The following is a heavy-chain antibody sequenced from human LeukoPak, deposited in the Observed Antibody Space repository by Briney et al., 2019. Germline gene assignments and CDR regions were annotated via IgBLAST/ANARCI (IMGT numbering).Heavy chain of an antibody. V-gene: IGHV4-59*11. D-gene: IGHD3-16*01. CDR3: ARGSWGPIDY. CDR2: IYYSGTT. Sequence: PSETLSLTCTVSGGSISSHYWSWIRQPPGKGLEWIGFIYYSGTTNYYPSLKSRVTMSVDTSKNQFSLKLNSVTAADTAVYYCARGSWGPIDYWGQGTVVTVSS. J-gene: IGHJ4*02. CDR1: GGSISSHY.